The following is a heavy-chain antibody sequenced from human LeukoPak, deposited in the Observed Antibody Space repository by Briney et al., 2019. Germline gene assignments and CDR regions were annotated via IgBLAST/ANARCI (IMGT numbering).Heavy chain of an antibody. CDR1: GGTFSSYA. Sequence: GASVKVSCKASGGTFSSYAISWVRQAPGQGLEWMGGIIPIFCTANYAQKFQGRVTITADESTSTAYMELSSLRSEDTAVYYCAAPLWFRELQTFDIWGQGTMVTVSS. J-gene: IGHJ3*02. CDR2: IIPIFCTA. V-gene: IGHV1-69*13. D-gene: IGHD3-10*01. CDR3: AAPLWFRELQTFDI.